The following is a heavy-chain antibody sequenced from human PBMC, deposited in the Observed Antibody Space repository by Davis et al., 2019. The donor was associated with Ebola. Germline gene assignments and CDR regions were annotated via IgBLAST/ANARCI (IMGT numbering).Heavy chain of an antibody. J-gene: IGHJ4*02. CDR3: AKQRRVGAIDYDY. V-gene: IGHV3-23*01. D-gene: IGHD1-26*01. CDR1: GFTFSTYA. Sequence: GESLKISCAASGFTFSTYAMGWVRQAPGKGLEWVSDISSGGGAPYYADSVKGRFTTFRDNPKNTLYLQMNSLRADDTAVYYCAKQRRVGAIDYDYWGRGTLVTVSS. CDR2: ISSGGGAP.